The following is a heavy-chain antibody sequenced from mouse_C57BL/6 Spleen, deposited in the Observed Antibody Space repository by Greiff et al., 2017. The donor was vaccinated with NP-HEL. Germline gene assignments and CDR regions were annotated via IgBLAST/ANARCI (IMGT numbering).Heavy chain of an antibody. V-gene: IGHV1-55*01. CDR3: ARGYDYDVAWFAY. Sequence: QVQLQQSGAELVKPGASVKMSCKASSHTFTSYWITWVKQRPGQGLEWIGDIYPGSGSTNYNEKFKSKATLTVDTSSSTAYMQLSSLTSEDSAVYYCARGYDYDVAWFAYWGQGTLVTVSA. CDR1: SHTFTSYW. J-gene: IGHJ3*01. D-gene: IGHD2-4*01. CDR2: IYPGSGST.